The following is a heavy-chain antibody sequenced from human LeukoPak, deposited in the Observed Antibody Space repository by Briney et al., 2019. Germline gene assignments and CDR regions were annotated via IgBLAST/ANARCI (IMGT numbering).Heavy chain of an antibody. CDR3: ARLATNYYDSSRFHSGGAFDI. J-gene: IGHJ3*02. Sequence: RPSETLSLTCTVSGGSISSSSYYWGWIRQPPGKGLEWIGRIYYSGSTYYNPSLKSRVTLSVDTSKNQFSLKLSSVTAADTAVYYCARLATNYYDSSRFHSGGAFDIWGQGTMVTVSS. V-gene: IGHV4-39*01. CDR2: IYYSGST. D-gene: IGHD3-22*01. CDR1: GGSISSSSYY.